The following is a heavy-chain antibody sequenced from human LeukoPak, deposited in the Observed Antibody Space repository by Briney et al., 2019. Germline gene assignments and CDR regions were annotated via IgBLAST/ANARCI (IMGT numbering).Heavy chain of an antibody. CDR3: AKAAMYSNRWTPFDD. CDR2: LAGSGINI. V-gene: IGHV3-30*18. J-gene: IGHJ4*02. CDR1: GFSFSMYG. Sequence: GGALRLSCAASGFSFSMYGMHWVRQAPGKGLEGVALLAGSGINIFYADSVKGRFTISRDNSKNTLYLQMNSLRPEDTAVYYCAKAAMYSNRWTPFDDWGQGTLVTASS. D-gene: IGHD2/OR15-2a*01.